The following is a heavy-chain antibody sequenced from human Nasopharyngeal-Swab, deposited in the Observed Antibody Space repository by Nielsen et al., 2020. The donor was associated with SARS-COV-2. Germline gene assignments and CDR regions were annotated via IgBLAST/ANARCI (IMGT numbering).Heavy chain of an antibody. J-gene: IGHJ3*02. CDR1: GFTFSIYA. V-gene: IGHV3-64*04. CDR3: ARTGKNGADAFDI. Sequence: GGSLRLSCSASGFTFSIYAMHWVRQAPGEGLEYVSTINDYENRLYYADSVKGRFTISRDNSKNTLYLQMNSLRAEDTAVYYCARTGKNGADAFDIWGQGTMVTVSS. CDR2: INDYENRL. D-gene: IGHD1-14*01.